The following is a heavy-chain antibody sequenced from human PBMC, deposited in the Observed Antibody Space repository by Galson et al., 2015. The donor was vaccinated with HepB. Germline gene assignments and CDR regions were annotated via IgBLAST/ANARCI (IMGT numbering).Heavy chain of an antibody. Sequence: QSGAEVKKPGESLKISCKGSGYSFTSYWIGWVRQMPGKGLEWMGIIYPGDSDTRYSPSFQDQVTISADKSISTAYLQWSSLKASDTAMYYSAWSIAVARGCYFCAEYFRHCAQGSLITV. V-gene: IGHV5-51*03. CDR1: GYSFTSYW. CDR2: IYPGDSDT. D-gene: IGHD1-26*01. CDR3: AWSIAVARGCYFCAEYFRH. J-gene: IGHJ1*01.